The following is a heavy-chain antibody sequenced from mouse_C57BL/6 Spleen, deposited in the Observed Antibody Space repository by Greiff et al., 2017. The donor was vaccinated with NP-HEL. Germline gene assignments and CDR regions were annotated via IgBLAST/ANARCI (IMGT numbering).Heavy chain of an antibody. V-gene: IGHV5-4*01. Sequence: DVMLVESGGGLVKPGGSLKLSCAASGFTFSSYAMSWVRQTPEKRLEWVATISDGGSYTYYPDNVKGRFTISRDNAKNNLYLQMSHLKSEDTAMYYCARDWEEYFDYWGQGTTLTVSS. CDR3: ARDWEEYFDY. CDR2: ISDGGSYT. CDR1: GFTFSSYA. D-gene: IGHD4-1*01. J-gene: IGHJ2*01.